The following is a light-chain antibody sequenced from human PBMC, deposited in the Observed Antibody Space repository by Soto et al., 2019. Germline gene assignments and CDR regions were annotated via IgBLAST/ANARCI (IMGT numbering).Light chain of an antibody. J-gene: IGLJ1*01. CDR3: SSYTTSSSYV. CDR1: SSDVGGYDY. V-gene: IGLV2-14*01. Sequence: QSALTQPASMSGSPGQSITMSCTGTSSDVGGYDYVSWYQQRPGEVPKLIIFEVSSRPAWISNRFSASKSGNTASLTISGLQAEDEADYYCSSYTTSSSYVFGTGTKVTVL. CDR2: EVS.